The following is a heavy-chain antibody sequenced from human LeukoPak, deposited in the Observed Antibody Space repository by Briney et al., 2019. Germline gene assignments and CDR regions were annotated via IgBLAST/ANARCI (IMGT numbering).Heavy chain of an antibody. J-gene: IGHJ4*02. CDR3: ARQVVPGYYDY. CDR1: GDSFSSSGHY. CDR2: VSYSGST. V-gene: IGHV4-39*01. D-gene: IGHD2-21*01. Sequence: PSETLSLTCTVSGDSFSSSGHYWVWIRQPPGKGLEWVGTVSYSGSTYYNPSLKSRVTTSADTPKRQFSLRLSSVTAADTAVYYCARQVVPGYYDYWGQGTLVTVSS.